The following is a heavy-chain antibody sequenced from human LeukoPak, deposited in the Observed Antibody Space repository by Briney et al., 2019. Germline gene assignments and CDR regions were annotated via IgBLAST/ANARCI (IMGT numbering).Heavy chain of an antibody. D-gene: IGHD3-22*01. V-gene: IGHV3-33*01. CDR3: ARDLYYYDSSGLEFGY. Sequence: GRSLRLSCAASGFIFSSYGMHWVRQAPGKGLEWVAVIWYDGSNKYYADSVKGRFTISRDNSKNTLYLQMNSLRAEDTAVYYCARDLYYYDSSGLEFGYWGQGTLVTVSS. CDR1: GFIFSSYG. J-gene: IGHJ4*02. CDR2: IWYDGSNK.